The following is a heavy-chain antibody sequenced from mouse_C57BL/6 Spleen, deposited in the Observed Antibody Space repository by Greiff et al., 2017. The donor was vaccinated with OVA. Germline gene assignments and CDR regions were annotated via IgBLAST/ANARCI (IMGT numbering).Heavy chain of an antibody. CDR3: ARPYYYGSTPRWYFDV. J-gene: IGHJ1*03. D-gene: IGHD1-1*01. CDR2: ISYDGSN. V-gene: IGHV3-6*01. Sequence: EVQLQESGPGLVKPSQSLSLTCSVTGYSITSGYYWNWIRQFPGNKLEWMGYISYDGSNNYNPSLKNRISITRDTSKNQFFLKLNSVTTEDTATYYCARPYYYGSTPRWYFDVWGTGTTVTVSS. CDR1: GYSITSGYY.